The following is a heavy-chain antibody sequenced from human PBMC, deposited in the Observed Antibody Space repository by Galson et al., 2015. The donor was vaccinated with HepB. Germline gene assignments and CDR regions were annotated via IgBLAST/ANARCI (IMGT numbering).Heavy chain of an antibody. J-gene: IGHJ6*02. D-gene: IGHD3-10*01. CDR1: GYTFTSYG. CDR3: ARGGMVRETYYYYGMDV. CDR2: ISAYNGNT. V-gene: IGHV1-18*01. Sequence: SVKVSCKASGYTFTSYGISWVRQAPGQGLEWMGWISAYNGNTNYAQKLQGRVTMTTDTSTSTAYMELRSLRSDDTAVYYCARGGMVRETYYYYGMDVWGQGTTVTVSS.